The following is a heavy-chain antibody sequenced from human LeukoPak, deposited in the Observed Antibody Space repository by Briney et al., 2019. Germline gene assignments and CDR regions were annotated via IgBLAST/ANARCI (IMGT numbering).Heavy chain of an antibody. J-gene: IGHJ5*02. D-gene: IGHD6-13*01. CDR2: IYYSGST. Sequence: SETLSLTCTVSGGSISSYYWSWIRQPPGKGLGWIGYIYYSGSTNYNPSLKSRVTISVDTSKTQYSLKQSSVTAADTAVYCCARTAAAGTNNWFDPWGQGTLVTVSS. CDR3: ARTAAAGTNNWFDP. V-gene: IGHV4-59*08. CDR1: GGSISSYY.